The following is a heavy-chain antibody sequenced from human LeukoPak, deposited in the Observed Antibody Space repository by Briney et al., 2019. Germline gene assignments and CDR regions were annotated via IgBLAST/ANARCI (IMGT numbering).Heavy chain of an antibody. D-gene: IGHD3-10*01. J-gene: IGHJ5*02. V-gene: IGHV1-2*02. CDR1: GYTFTGYY. Sequence: GASVKVSCKASGYTFTGYYMHWVRQAPGQGLEWMGWINPNSGGTNYAQKFQGRVTMTRDTSISTAYMELSRLRSDGTAVYYCARGIWFGSSMGFDPWGQGTLVTVSS. CDR2: INPNSGGT. CDR3: ARGIWFGSSMGFDP.